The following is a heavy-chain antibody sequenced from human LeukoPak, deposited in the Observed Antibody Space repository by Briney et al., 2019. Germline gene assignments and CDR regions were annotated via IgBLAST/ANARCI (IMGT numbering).Heavy chain of an antibody. CDR1: GFTFSSYA. J-gene: IGHJ4*02. CDR2: ISYDGSNK. Sequence: PGGSLRLSCAASGFTFSSYAMHWVRQAPGKGLEWVAVISYDGSNKYYADSVKGRFTISRDNSKNTLYLQMNSLRAEDTAAYYCARDPAGKYYFDCWGQGTLVTVSS. CDR3: ARDPAGKYYFDC. V-gene: IGHV3-30*04. D-gene: IGHD2-2*01.